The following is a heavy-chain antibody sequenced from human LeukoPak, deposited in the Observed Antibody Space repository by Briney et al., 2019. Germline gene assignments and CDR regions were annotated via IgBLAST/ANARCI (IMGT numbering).Heavy chain of an antibody. J-gene: IGHJ3*02. CDR2: IYTSGST. D-gene: IGHD2-2*01. CDR1: GGSISSYY. V-gene: IGHV4-4*07. Sequence: SETLSLTCTVSGGSISSYYWSWIRQPAGKGLEWIGRIYTSGSTNYNPSLKSRVTMSVDTSKSQFSLKLSSVTAADTAVYYCARDGGYQLLSDAFDIWGQGTMVTVSS. CDR3: ARDGGYQLLSDAFDI.